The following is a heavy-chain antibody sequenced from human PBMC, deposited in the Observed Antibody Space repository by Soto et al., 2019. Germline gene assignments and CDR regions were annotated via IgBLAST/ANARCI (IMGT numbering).Heavy chain of an antibody. CDR2: IYYSVST. D-gene: IGHD3-10*01. CDR3: ASMGYHYASGTSPLDY. J-gene: IGHJ4*02. Sequence: SETLSLTCTVSGGSISSYYWSWIRQPPGKGLEWIGYIYYSVSTNYNPSLKSRVTISVDTSKNQFSLKVSSVTAADTAVYYCASMGYHYASGTSPLDYWGQGTLLTVST. V-gene: IGHV4-59*08. CDR1: GGSISSYY.